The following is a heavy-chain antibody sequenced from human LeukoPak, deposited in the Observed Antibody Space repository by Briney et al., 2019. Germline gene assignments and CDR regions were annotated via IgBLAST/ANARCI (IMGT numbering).Heavy chain of an antibody. Sequence: GGSLRLSCAASGFTFSSYAMSWVRQAPGKGLEWVSAISGSGGSTYYADSVKGRFTISRDNAKNSLYLQMHSLRAEDTAVYYCANDNYRDAFDIWGQGTMVTVSS. CDR2: ISGSGGST. D-gene: IGHD4-11*01. V-gene: IGHV3-23*01. CDR3: ANDNYRDAFDI. J-gene: IGHJ3*02. CDR1: GFTFSSYA.